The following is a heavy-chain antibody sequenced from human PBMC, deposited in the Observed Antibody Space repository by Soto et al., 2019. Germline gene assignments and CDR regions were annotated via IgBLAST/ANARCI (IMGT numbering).Heavy chain of an antibody. V-gene: IGHV4-4*02. J-gene: IGHJ3*02. Sequence: QVQLQESGPGLVKPSGTLSLTCAVSSGSISSSNWWSWVRQPPGKGLEWIGEIYHSGSTNYNPSLKSRVTLSVDKSKNPFALKLSSVTAADPAVYYCVWFGELLKAFDIWGQGTMVTVSS. CDR3: VWFGELLKAFDI. D-gene: IGHD3-10*01. CDR1: SGSISSSNW. CDR2: IYHSGST.